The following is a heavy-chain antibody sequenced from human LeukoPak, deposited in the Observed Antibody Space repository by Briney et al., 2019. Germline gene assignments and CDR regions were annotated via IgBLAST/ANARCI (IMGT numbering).Heavy chain of an antibody. CDR2: INSDGSST. CDR1: GFTFSSYW. CDR3: AKEGSNYRLFDY. V-gene: IGHV3-74*01. Sequence: GGSLRLSCAASGFTFSSYWMHWVRQAPGKGLVWVSRINSDGSSTSYADSVKGRFTISRDNSKNTLYLQMNSLRAEDTAVYYCAKEGSNYRLFDYWGQGTLVTVSS. J-gene: IGHJ4*02. D-gene: IGHD4-11*01.